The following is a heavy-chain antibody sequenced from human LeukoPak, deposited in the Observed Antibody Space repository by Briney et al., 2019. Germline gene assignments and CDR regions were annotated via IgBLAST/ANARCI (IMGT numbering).Heavy chain of an antibody. CDR2: IYPGDSET. V-gene: IGHV5-51*01. D-gene: IGHD6-13*01. Sequence: GESLKISCKGFGFSFTNYWIGWVRQMPGKGLEWMGVIYPGDSETRYSPSFQGQVTISADKSKSTAYLQWTSLKASDTAMYYCARHRFGAGISAVGSNYFDYWGQGTLVTVS. J-gene: IGHJ4*02. CDR1: GFSFTNYW. CDR3: ARHRFGAGISAVGSNYFDY.